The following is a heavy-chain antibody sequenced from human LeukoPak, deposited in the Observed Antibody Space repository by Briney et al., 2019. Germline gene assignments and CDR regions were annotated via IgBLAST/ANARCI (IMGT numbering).Heavy chain of an antibody. CDR2: IYYSGST. J-gene: IGHJ3*02. V-gene: IGHV4-59*08. D-gene: IGHD1-26*01. Sequence: SETLSLTCTVSGASMSRYYWSWIRQPPGKGLEWIGYIYYSGSTNYNPSLKSRVTISVDTSKNQFSLKLSSVTAADTAVYYCARLYRATDAFDIWGQGTMVTVSS. CDR3: ARLYRATDAFDI. CDR1: GASMSRYY.